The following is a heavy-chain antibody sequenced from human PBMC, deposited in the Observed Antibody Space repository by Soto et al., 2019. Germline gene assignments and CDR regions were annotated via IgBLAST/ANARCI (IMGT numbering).Heavy chain of an antibody. J-gene: IGHJ6*02. Sequence: PGGSLKISCHGSGYSFNNYWIGWGRQRPGKGLEGMGIIYPDDSDTRYSPSFQGQVTISADKSISAVYLQWSRLRTSDTATYYCARPLTSGGPMKYYYDMDIWGPGTTVTVSS. V-gene: IGHV5-51*01. CDR2: IYPDDSDT. CDR3: ARPLTSGGPMKYYYDMDI. D-gene: IGHD3-9*01. CDR1: GYSFNNYW.